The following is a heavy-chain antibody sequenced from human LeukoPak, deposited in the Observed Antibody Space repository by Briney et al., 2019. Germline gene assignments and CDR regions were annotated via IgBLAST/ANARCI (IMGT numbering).Heavy chain of an antibody. CDR3: ARDLANLTGKRGLVDY. V-gene: IGHV1-2*02. Sequence: ASVKVSCKASGYTFTGYYMHWVRQAPGQGLEWMGWINPNSGGTNYAQKFQGRFTMTRDTSISTAYMELSRLRSDDTAVYYCARDLANLTGKRGLVDYWGQGTLVTVSS. CDR2: INPNSGGT. D-gene: IGHD7-27*01. J-gene: IGHJ4*02. CDR1: GYTFTGYY.